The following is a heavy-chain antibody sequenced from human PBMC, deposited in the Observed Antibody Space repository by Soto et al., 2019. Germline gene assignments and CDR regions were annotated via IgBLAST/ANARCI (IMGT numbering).Heavy chain of an antibody. CDR1: GCTFTGFD. V-gene: IGHV1-69*01. CDR2: ITPMIGTT. Sequence: QVQLVQSGTEIKKTGSSVKVSCKSSGCTFTGFDIQWVRQAPGQGLEWVGGITPMIGTTYYAERFQGRVTINAEESTNRANMEVSSLRSDATAVFDCARDYDPVVREVLSAGFDFWGQGTTVIVSS. D-gene: IGHD3-10*02. J-gene: IGHJ6*02. CDR3: ARDYDPVVREVLSAGFDF.